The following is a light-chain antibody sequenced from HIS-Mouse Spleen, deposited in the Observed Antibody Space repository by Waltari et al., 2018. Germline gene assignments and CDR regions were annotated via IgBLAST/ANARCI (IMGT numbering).Light chain of an antibody. J-gene: IGLJ2*01. V-gene: IGLV2-11*01. Sequence: QSALTQPRSVSRSPGQSVPISCPGTSSYVGGYNYVPWYQQHPGKAPKLMIYDVSKRPSGVPDRFSGSKSGNTASLTISGLQAEDEADYYCCSYAGSYTLVFGGGTKLTVL. CDR3: CSYAGSYTLV. CDR1: SSYVGGYNY. CDR2: DVS.